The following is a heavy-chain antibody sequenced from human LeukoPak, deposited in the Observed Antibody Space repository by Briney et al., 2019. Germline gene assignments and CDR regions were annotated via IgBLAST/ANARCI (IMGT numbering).Heavy chain of an antibody. D-gene: IGHD5-24*01. V-gene: IGHV3-23*01. CDR2: IGGSDDRT. CDR3: AKDLFRWAFDY. CDR1: GFTLSRNA. J-gene: IGHJ4*02. Sequence: PGGSLRLSCAASGFTLSRNAMSWVRQAPGKGLEWVPAIGGSDDRTDYADSVKGRFTISRDISKNTLYLQMNSLRAEDTAVYFCAKDLFRWAFDYWGQGTLVTVSS.